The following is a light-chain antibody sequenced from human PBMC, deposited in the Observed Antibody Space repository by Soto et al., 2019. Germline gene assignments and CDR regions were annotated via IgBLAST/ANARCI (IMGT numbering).Light chain of an antibody. Sequence: QSALTQPASVSGSPGQSITISCTGTSSDVGGYNYVSWYQQHPGKAPKLMIYDVSNRPSGVSNRFSGSKSGNTASLTISGLQGEDEAGYYCSSYTSSFVVFGGGTKLTVL. CDR1: SSDVGGYNY. V-gene: IGLV2-14*01. J-gene: IGLJ2*01. CDR3: SSYTSSFVV. CDR2: DVS.